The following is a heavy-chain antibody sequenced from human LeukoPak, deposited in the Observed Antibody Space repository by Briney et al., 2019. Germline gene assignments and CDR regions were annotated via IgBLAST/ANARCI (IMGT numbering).Heavy chain of an antibody. D-gene: IGHD3-16*01. CDR2: INHSGST. CDR1: GGSISSSSYY. Sequence: SETLSLTCTVSGGSISSSSYYWSWIRQPPGKGLEWIGEINHSGSTNYNPSLKSRVTISVDTSKNQFSLKLSSVTAADTAVYYCARRPDPLRYYYYMDVWGKGTTVTISS. CDR3: ARRPDPLRYYYYMDV. J-gene: IGHJ6*03. V-gene: IGHV4-39*07.